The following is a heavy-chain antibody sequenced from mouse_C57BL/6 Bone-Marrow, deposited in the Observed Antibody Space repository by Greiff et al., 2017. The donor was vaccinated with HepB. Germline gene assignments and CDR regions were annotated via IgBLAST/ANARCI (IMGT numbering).Heavy chain of an antibody. V-gene: IGHV5-4*03. CDR3: ATMVTTNWYFDV. Sequence: EVKLVESGGGLVKPGGSLKLSCAASGFTFSSYAMSWVRQTPEKRLEWVATISDGGSYTYYPDNVKGRFTISRDNAKNNLYLQMSHLKSEDTAMYYCATMVTTNWYFDVWGTGTTVTVSS. CDR1: GFTFSSYA. J-gene: IGHJ1*03. CDR2: ISDGGSYT. D-gene: IGHD2-2*01.